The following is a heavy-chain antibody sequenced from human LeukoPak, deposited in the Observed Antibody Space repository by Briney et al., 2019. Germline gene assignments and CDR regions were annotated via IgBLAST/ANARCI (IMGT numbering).Heavy chain of an antibody. CDR3: ARDLWYYGSGSWGY. J-gene: IGHJ4*02. CDR2: IYSGGST. D-gene: IGHD3-10*01. Sequence: PGGSLRLSCAASGFTFSSYSMNWVRQAPGKGLEWVSVIYSGGSTYYADSVKGRFTISRDNSKNTLYLQMNSLRAEDTAVYYCARDLWYYGSGSWGYWGQGTPVTVSS. CDR1: GFTFSSYS. V-gene: IGHV3-66*01.